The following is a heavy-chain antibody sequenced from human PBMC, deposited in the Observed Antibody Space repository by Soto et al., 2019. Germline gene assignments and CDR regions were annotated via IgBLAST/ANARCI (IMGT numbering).Heavy chain of an antibody. J-gene: IGHJ6*02. Sequence: GGSLRLSCAASGFTFSSYAMSWARQAPGKGLEWVSAISGSGGSTYYADSVKGRFTISRDNSKNTLYLQVNSLGAEDTAVYYCAKERIPAAIRYYYYGMDVWGQGTTVTVSS. CDR2: ISGSGGST. D-gene: IGHD2-2*02. V-gene: IGHV3-23*01. CDR1: GFTFSSYA. CDR3: AKERIPAAIRYYYYGMDV.